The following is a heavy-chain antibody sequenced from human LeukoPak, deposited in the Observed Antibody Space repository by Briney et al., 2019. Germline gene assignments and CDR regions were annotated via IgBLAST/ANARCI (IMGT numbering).Heavy chain of an antibody. D-gene: IGHD6-19*01. Sequence: GGSLRLSCAASGFTFSSYSMNWVRQAPGKGLEWVSSITSSGTCIYYADSVKGRFTISRDNAKNSLYLQMNSLRAEDTAVYYCARDRQQWLIRGGDHWGQGTLVTVSS. CDR1: GFTFSSYS. CDR3: ARDRQQWLIRGGDH. CDR2: ITSSGTCI. V-gene: IGHV3-21*01. J-gene: IGHJ4*02.